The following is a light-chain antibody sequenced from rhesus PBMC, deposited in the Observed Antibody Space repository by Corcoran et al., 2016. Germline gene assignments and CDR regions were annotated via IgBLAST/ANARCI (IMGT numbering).Light chain of an antibody. Sequence: DIQMTQSPSSLSASVGDRVTITCRARQGISSWLAWYPQKQGKAPKLLIYKASSLQSGVPSRFSGSGSVTHVTLTISSLQPEEFATYYCQQYNSAPFTFVPGTKLDIK. CDR2: KAS. CDR1: QGISSW. J-gene: IGKJ3*01. CDR3: QQYNSAPFT. V-gene: IGKV1-21*01.